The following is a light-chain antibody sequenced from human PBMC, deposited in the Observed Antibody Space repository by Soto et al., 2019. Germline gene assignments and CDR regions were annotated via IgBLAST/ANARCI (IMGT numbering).Light chain of an antibody. CDR1: QSISSW. CDR2: AAS. J-gene: IGKJ5*01. V-gene: IGKV1-12*01. CDR3: QQANSFPIT. Sequence: DIQMTQSPSSESASVVDRVTITCRASQSISSWLAWYQQKPGRAPKLLIYAASSLQSGVPSRFSGSGSGTDFTLTISSLQPEDFATYYCQQANSFPITFGQGTRLEI.